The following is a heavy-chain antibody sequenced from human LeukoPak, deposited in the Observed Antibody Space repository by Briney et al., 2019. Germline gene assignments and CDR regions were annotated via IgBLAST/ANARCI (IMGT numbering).Heavy chain of an antibody. Sequence: GGSLRLSCAASGFTYSNFWMSWVRQAPGKGLEWVANIKQDGSEKYYLDSVKGRFTISRDNAKNSLYLQVNSLRAEDTAVYYCAREGGTYDSSGYYQAYDALDIWGQGTMVSVSS. J-gene: IGHJ3*02. D-gene: IGHD3-22*01. CDR2: IKQDGSEK. CDR3: AREGGTYDSSGYYQAYDALDI. CDR1: GFTYSNFW. V-gene: IGHV3-7*05.